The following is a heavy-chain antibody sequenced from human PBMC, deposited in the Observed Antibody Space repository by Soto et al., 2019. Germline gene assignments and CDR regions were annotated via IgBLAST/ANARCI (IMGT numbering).Heavy chain of an antibody. Sequence: EVQLLESGGGLVQPGGSLRLSCAASGFTFSSYAMSWVRQAPGKGLEWVSAISGSGGSTYYADSVKGRFTISRDNSKNTLYLQMNSLRAEDTAVYYCAKDSSKHIVVVTAIPTDDWGQGTLVTVSS. CDR2: ISGSGGST. CDR1: GFTFSSYA. D-gene: IGHD2-21*02. V-gene: IGHV3-23*01. J-gene: IGHJ4*02. CDR3: AKDSSKHIVVVTAIPTDD.